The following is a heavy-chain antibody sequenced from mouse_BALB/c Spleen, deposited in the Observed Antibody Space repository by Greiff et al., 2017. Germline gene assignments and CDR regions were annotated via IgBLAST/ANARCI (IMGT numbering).Heavy chain of an antibody. CDR2: ISDGGSYT. CDR3: ARDLDYRYDAFAY. V-gene: IGHV5-4*02. CDR1: GFTFSDYY. Sequence: DVKLQESGGGLVKPGGSLKLSCAASGFTFSDYYMYWVRQTPEKRLEWVATISDGGSYTYFPDSVKGRFTISRDNAKNNLYLQMSSLKSEDTAMYYCARDLDYRYDAFAYWGQGTLVTVSA. D-gene: IGHD2-14*01. J-gene: IGHJ3*01.